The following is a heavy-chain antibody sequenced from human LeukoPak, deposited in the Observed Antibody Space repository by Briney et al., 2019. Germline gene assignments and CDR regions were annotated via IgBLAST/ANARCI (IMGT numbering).Heavy chain of an antibody. CDR3: AKRGVVIRVFLVGFHKEAYYFDS. Sequence: PGGSLRLSCAVSGITLSNYGMSWVRQAPGKGLGWVAGLSGSGGGTNYADSVQGRFTISRDNPKNTLYLQMNSLRAEDTAVYFCAKRGVVIRVFLVGFHKEAYYFDSWGQGALVTVSS. CDR1: GITLSNYG. D-gene: IGHD3-10*01. V-gene: IGHV3-23*01. J-gene: IGHJ4*02. CDR2: LSGSGGGT.